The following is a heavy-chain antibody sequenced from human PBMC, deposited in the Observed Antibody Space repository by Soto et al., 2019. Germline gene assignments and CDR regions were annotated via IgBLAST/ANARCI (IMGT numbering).Heavy chain of an antibody. CDR3: ARGRVVVVPAAMNYYYYGMDV. V-gene: IGHV1-2*02. J-gene: IGHJ6*02. Sequence: SVKVSCKASGYTFTSYGINWVRQAPGQGLEWMGWINPNSGGTNYAQKLQGRVTRTRDTSISTAYMELSRLRSDDTAVYYCARGRVVVVPAAMNYYYYGMDVWGQGTTVTVSS. CDR1: GYTFTSYG. D-gene: IGHD2-2*01. CDR2: INPNSGGT.